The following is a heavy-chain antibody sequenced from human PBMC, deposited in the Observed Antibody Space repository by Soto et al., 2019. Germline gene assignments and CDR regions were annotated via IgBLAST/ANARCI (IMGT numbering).Heavy chain of an antibody. D-gene: IGHD4-17*01. CDR3: GALNYGGDDC. J-gene: IGHJ4*02. CDR1: GLPISSYG. CDR2: IPHDGSYK. Sequence: QVQLVESRGGVVQPGRSLRLSCAACGLPISSYGMHWVRQAPGKGLECVAIIPHDGSYKYHVDSVKGQFTISRDNSKNTLYLQMDSLRPEDTAVYYCGALNYGGDDCWGQGTLVTVSS. V-gene: IGHV3-30*03.